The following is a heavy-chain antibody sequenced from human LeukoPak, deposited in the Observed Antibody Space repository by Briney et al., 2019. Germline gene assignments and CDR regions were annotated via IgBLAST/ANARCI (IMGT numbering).Heavy chain of an antibody. CDR2: INHSGST. V-gene: IGHV4-34*01. CDR1: GGSFSGNY. Sequence: PSETLSLTCAVYGGSFSGNYWSWIRQPPGQGLEWIGEINHSGSTNYNPSLKSRVTISVDTSKNQFSLKLSSVTAADTAVYYRASARGDYDSSGYYYYYMDVWGKGTTVTVSS. CDR3: ASARGDYDSSGYYYYYMDV. D-gene: IGHD3-22*01. J-gene: IGHJ6*03.